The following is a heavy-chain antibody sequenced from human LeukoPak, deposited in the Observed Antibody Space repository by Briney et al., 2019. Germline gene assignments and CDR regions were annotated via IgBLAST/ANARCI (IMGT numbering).Heavy chain of an antibody. Sequence: PGGSLRLSCAASGFTFSSYSMNWVRQAPGKGLEWVSSISSSSSYIYYADSVKGRFTISRDNAKNSLYLQMNSLRAEDTAVYYCARRPPGLFDYWGQGTLVSVSS. CDR2: ISSSSSYI. J-gene: IGHJ4*02. D-gene: IGHD1-14*01. CDR1: GFTFSSYS. CDR3: ARRPPGLFDY. V-gene: IGHV3-21*01.